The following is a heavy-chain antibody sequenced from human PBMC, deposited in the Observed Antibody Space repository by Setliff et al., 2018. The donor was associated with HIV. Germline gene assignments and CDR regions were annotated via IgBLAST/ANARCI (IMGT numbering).Heavy chain of an antibody. Sequence: GSLRLSCIASGFTFSYSGMHWVRQAPGKGLEWVSAISGSGGNTYYADSVKGRFTVSRDNSKNTLYLQMNSLRAEDTAVYYCAKGSGKITIYYYYMDVWGKGTTVTAP. CDR2: ISGSGGNT. CDR1: GFTFSYSG. CDR3: AKGSGKITIYYYYMDV. J-gene: IGHJ6*03. D-gene: IGHD3-3*01. V-gene: IGHV3-23*01.